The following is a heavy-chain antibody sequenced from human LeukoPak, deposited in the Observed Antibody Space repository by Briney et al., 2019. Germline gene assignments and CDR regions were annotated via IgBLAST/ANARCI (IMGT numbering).Heavy chain of an antibody. CDR3: ARHPLGFWDY. V-gene: IGHV4-39*01. D-gene: IGHD3-3*01. J-gene: IGHJ4*02. Sequence: PSETRSLTCTVPGDSISSYYWGWIRQPPGKGLEWIGSIYYSGSTYYNPSLKSRVTISVDTSKNQFSLKLGSVTAADTAVYYCARHPLGFWDYWGQGTLVTVSS. CDR2: IYYSGST. CDR1: GDSISSYY.